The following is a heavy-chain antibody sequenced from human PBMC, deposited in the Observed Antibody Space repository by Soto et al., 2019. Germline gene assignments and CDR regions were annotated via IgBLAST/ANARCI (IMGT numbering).Heavy chain of an antibody. CDR2: INHSGST. D-gene: IGHD6-25*01. CDR1: GGSFSGYY. Sequence: QVQLQQWGAGLLKPSETLSLTCAVYGGSFSGYYWSWIRQPPGKGLEWIGEINHSGSTNYNPSLNGRVTISVDTSKNQFSLKLSSVTAADTAGYYCARRSAAGPWGQGTLVTVSS. CDR3: ARRSAAGP. J-gene: IGHJ5*02. V-gene: IGHV4-34*01.